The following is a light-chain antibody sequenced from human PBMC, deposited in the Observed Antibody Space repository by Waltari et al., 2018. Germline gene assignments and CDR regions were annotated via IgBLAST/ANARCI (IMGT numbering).Light chain of an antibody. V-gene: IGKV1-NL1*01. CDR1: QGLINS. Sequence: DIQMAQSPSSRSASVGDRVTITCRASQGLINSLAWYQQKPGKAPKLLLYAASRLESGVPSRFSGSGSVTDYTLTISSLQPEDFATYYCQQYYSTLTTFGQGTRLEIK. CDR3: QQYYSTLTT. CDR2: AAS. J-gene: IGKJ5*01.